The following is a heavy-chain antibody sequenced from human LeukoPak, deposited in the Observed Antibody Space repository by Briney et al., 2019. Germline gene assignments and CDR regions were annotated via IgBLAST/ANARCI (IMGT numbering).Heavy chain of an antibody. Sequence: GGSLRLSRAASGFTFSSYSMNWVRQAPGKGLEWVSSISSSSSYIYYADSVKGRFTISRDNAKNSLYLQMNSLRAEDTAVYYCAKDLGLELHYYMDVWCKGTTVTVSS. V-gene: IGHV3-21*01. CDR2: ISSSSSYI. J-gene: IGHJ6*03. CDR1: GFTFSSYS. D-gene: IGHD1-7*01. CDR3: AKDLGLELHYYMDV.